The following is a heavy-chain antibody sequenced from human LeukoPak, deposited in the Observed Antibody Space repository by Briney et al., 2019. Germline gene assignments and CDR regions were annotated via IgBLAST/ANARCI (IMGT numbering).Heavy chain of an antibody. V-gene: IGHV4-59*08. CDR1: GGSISSYY. CDR3: ARLPGYYSENSGSFDI. CDR2: IYYSGST. D-gene: IGHD3-22*01. J-gene: IGHJ3*02. Sequence: SETLSLTCTVSGGSISSYYWSWIRQPPGKGLEWIGYIYYSGSTNYNPSLKSRVTISVDTSKNQFSLNLSSVTAADTAVYHCARLPGYYSENSGSFDIWGQGTMVTVSS.